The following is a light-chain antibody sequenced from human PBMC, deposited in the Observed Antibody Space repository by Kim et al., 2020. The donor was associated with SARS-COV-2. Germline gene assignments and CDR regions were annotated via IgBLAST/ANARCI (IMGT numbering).Light chain of an antibody. J-gene: IGKJ2*01. CDR1: QSVGIS. CDR2: DAP. Sequence: EIVLTQSPATLSLSPGDGASLSCRASQSVGISFAWYQHIPGQPPSLLIYDAPTRASGITAMLSGSGSGTVFTLTTSSREPGDFVVYYCQKRCKWPPYTLGRGT. V-gene: IGKV3-11*01. CDR3: QKRCKWPPYT.